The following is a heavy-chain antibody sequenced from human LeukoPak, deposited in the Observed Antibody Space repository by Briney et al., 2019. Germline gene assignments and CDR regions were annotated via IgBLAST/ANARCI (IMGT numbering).Heavy chain of an antibody. V-gene: IGHV4-31*03. CDR3: ARAGPQYYDFWSGYSDYYYYGMDV. Sequence: PSETLSLTCTVSGGSISSGGYYWSWIRQHPGKGLEWIGYIYYSGSTYYNPSLKSRVTISVDTSKNQFSLKLSSVTAADTAVYYCARAGPQYYDFWSGYSDYYYYGMDVWGQGTTVTVSS. D-gene: IGHD3-3*01. CDR2: IYYSGST. J-gene: IGHJ6*02. CDR1: GGSISSGGYY.